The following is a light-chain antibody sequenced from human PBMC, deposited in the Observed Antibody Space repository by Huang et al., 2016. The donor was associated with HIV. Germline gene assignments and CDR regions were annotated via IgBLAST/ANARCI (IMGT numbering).Light chain of an antibody. CDR3: LQDFTYPRT. CDR2: AAS. CDR1: QDITND. V-gene: IGKV1-6*02. Sequence: AIQLTQSPSSRSASVGDRVTITCRASQDITNDLGWYQQKPVKAPKLLISAASTLRSGVASRCSGSGSGTEFTHSISSLQPEDFATYCCLQDFTYPRTFGQGTRVEI. J-gene: IGKJ1*01.